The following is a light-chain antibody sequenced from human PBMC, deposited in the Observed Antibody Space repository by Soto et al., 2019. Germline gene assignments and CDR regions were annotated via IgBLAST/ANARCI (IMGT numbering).Light chain of an antibody. CDR1: QDITNY. J-gene: IGKJ5*01. V-gene: IGKV1-33*01. CDR3: QQYEDIPPT. CDR2: DAS. Sequence: DIQMTQSPSSLTASVGDSVTITCQASQDITNYLNWYQHKPGKAPKLLIYDASNLEPGVPSRFSGRGSGRDFTFTISRLQPEDTATYCGQQYEDIPPTFGQGTRLDI.